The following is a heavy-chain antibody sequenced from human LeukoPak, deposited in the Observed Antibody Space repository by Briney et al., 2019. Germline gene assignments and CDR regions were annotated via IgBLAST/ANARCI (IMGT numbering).Heavy chain of an antibody. V-gene: IGHV3-23*01. CDR3: AKGYFEWLVGSLFDY. D-gene: IGHD3-9*01. CDR1: GFTFSSYA. J-gene: IGHJ4*02. Sequence: PGGSLRLSCAASGFTFSSYAMSWVRQAPGKGLEWVSAISGSGGSTYYADSVKGRFTISRDNSKNTLYLQMNSLRAEDTAVYYCAKGYFEWLVGSLFDYWGQGTLVTVSS. CDR2: ISGSGGST.